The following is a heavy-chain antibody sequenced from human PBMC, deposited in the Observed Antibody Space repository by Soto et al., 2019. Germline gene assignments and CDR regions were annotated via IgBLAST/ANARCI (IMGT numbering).Heavy chain of an antibody. V-gene: IGHV1-18*01. CDR1: GYTFSSYG. CDR2: ISPYDGNT. CDR3: ARSIVVVTALDY. Sequence: ASVKVSCKASGYTFSSYGINWVRQAPGQGLEWLGRISPYDGNTKYAQILQGRVSMTTDTSTKTAYMEVRSLRSDDTAVYYCARSIVVVTALDYWGQGTLVTVSS. D-gene: IGHD2-21*02. J-gene: IGHJ4*02.